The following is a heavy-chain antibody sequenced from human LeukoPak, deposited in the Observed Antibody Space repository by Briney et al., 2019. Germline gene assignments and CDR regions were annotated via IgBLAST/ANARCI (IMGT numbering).Heavy chain of an antibody. V-gene: IGHV1-2*02. Sequence: ASVKVSCKASGYTFTGYYMHGVRQAPGQGLEWMGWINPNSGGTNYAQKFQGRVTMTRDTSISTAYMELSRLRSDDTAVYYCARDSAEDYYDSSGYYQSDAFDIWGQGTMVTVSS. CDR2: INPNSGGT. J-gene: IGHJ3*02. D-gene: IGHD3-22*01. CDR1: GYTFTGYY. CDR3: ARDSAEDYYDSSGYYQSDAFDI.